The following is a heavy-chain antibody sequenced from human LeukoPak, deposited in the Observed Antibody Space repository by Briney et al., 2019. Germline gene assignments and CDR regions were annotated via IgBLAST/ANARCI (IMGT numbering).Heavy chain of an antibody. CDR3: ARLTGGRRITIFGVAQRVFDY. J-gene: IGHJ4*02. D-gene: IGHD3-3*01. V-gene: IGHV4-39*07. CDR1: GDSISNTSHH. CDR2: IHFGGST. Sequence: SETLSLTCSVSGDSISNTSHHWGWIRQPPGKGLEWIAKIHFGGSTSYNPSLKSRVIISVDTSKNQVSLRLTSVTAADTATYYCARLTGGRRITIFGVAQRVFDYWGQGALVTVSS.